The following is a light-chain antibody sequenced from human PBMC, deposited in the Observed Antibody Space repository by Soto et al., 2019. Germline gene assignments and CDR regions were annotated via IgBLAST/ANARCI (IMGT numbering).Light chain of an antibody. CDR3: SSYTSSSTPYV. CDR1: SSDVGGYNY. Sequence: QSALTQPPSASGSPGQSVTISCTGTSSDVGGYNYVSWYQQYAGKAPKLMIYEVTKRPSGVPDRFSGSKSGNTASLTVSGLQAEDEADYYCSSYTSSSTPYVFGTGTKVTVL. J-gene: IGLJ1*01. V-gene: IGLV2-8*01. CDR2: EVT.